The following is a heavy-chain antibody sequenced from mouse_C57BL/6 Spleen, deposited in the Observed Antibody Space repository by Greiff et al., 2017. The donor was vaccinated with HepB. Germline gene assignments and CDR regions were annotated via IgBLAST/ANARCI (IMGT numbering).Heavy chain of an antibody. D-gene: IGHD2-3*01. CDR2: ISYSGST. CDR3: ARGGDGYGWYFDV. Sequence: VQLKESGPGMVKPSQSLSLTCTVTGYSITSGYDWHWIRHFPGNKLEWMGYISYSGSTNYNPSLKSRISITHDTSKNHFFLKLNSVTTEDTATYYCARGGDGYGWYFDVWGTGTTVTVSS. V-gene: IGHV3-1*01. J-gene: IGHJ1*03. CDR1: GYSITSGYD.